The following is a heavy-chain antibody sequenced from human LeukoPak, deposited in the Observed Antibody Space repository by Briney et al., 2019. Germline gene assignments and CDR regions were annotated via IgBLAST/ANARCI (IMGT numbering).Heavy chain of an antibody. CDR1: GFTFSSFA. J-gene: IGHJ4*02. Sequence: GGSLRLSCATSGFTFSSFAMHWVRQAPGKGLEWLALIWFDGSSKNYTDSVEGRFTISRDNSKNTLFLQMNSLRAEDTAVYYCARGFYRVRHDESTYYFVHWGQGTLVTVSS. D-gene: IGHD3-16*02. CDR3: ARGFYRVRHDESTYYFVH. V-gene: IGHV3-33*01. CDR2: IWFDGSSK.